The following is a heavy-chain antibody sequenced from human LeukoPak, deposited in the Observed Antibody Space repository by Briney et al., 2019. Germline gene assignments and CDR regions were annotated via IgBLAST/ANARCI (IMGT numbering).Heavy chain of an antibody. Sequence: GGSLRLSCAASGFTFSSYAMSWVRQAPGKGLEWVSGISGSGDNTYYADSVKGRFTISRDNSKNTLYVQVNSLGTEDTAAYYCAKGSYYDSSGSFYFDYWGQGTQVTVSS. D-gene: IGHD3-22*01. V-gene: IGHV3-23*01. CDR1: GFTFSSYA. CDR2: ISGSGDNT. CDR3: AKGSYYDSSGSFYFDY. J-gene: IGHJ4*02.